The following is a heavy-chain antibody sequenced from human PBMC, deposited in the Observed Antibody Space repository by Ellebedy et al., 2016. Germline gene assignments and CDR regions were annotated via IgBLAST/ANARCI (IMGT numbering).Heavy chain of an antibody. CDR3: ARVVHKWNSPYVKDV. CDR1: GGSISSRNHY. D-gene: IGHD1/OR15-1a*01. CDR2: IYYIGSP. Sequence: SETLSLXXTVSGGSISSRNHYWGWIRQPPGKGLEWIGSIYYIGSPYYNPSLKSRVTISVDTSKNQFSLKLSSVTVGDTAVYYCARVVHKWNSPYVKDVWGQGTTVTVSS. V-gene: IGHV4-39*01. J-gene: IGHJ6*02.